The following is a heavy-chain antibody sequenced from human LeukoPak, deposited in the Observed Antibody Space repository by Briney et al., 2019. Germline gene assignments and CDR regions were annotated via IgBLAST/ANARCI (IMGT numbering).Heavy chain of an antibody. Sequence: ASVKVSCKASGYTFTSYYMHWVRQAPGQGLEWMGGIIPIFGTANYAQKFQGRVTITADESTSTAYMELSSLRSEDTAVYYCARLVDTAMVTVLDYWGQGTLVTVSS. D-gene: IGHD5-18*01. CDR2: IIPIFGTA. CDR3: ARLVDTAMVTVLDY. CDR1: GYTFTSYY. J-gene: IGHJ4*02. V-gene: IGHV1-69*13.